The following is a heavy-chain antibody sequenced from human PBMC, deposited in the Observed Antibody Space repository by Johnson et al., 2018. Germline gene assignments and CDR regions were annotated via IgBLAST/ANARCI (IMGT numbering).Heavy chain of an antibody. J-gene: IGHJ1*01. Sequence: VQLVQSGGGLVQPGGSLRLSCAASGFTFSSYDMHWVRQATGKGLEWVSAIGTAGDTYYPGSVKGRFTISRENAKNSLYLQMNSLRAEDTAVYYCAREGVVVAATADQAEYFQHWGQGTLVTVSS. D-gene: IGHD2-15*01. CDR3: AREGVVVAATADQAEYFQH. CDR1: GFTFSSYD. V-gene: IGHV3-13*01. CDR2: IGTAGDT.